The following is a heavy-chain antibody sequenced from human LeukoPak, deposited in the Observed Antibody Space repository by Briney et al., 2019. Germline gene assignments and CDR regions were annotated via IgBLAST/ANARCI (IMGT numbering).Heavy chain of an antibody. CDR1: GGTFSSYA. D-gene: IGHD4-17*01. V-gene: IGHV1-69*04. CDR3: ARDRTSTVSNWFDP. CDR2: IIPILGIA. J-gene: IGHJ5*02. Sequence: ASVKVSCKASGGTFSSYAISWVRQAPGQGLGWMGRIIPILGIANYAQKFQGRVTITADKSTSTAYMELSSLRSEDTAVYYCARDRTSTVSNWFDPWGQGTLVTVSS.